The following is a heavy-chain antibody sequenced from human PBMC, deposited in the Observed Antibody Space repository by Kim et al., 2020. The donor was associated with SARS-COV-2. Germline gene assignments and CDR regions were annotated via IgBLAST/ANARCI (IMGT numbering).Heavy chain of an antibody. V-gene: IGHV1-46*01. D-gene: IGHD4-4*01. J-gene: IGHJ5*02. CDR3: ARGGLTTVISLNNWFDP. Sequence: FQGRVTMTRDTSTSTVYMELSSLRSEDTAVYYCARGGLTTVISLNNWFDPWGQGTLVTVSS.